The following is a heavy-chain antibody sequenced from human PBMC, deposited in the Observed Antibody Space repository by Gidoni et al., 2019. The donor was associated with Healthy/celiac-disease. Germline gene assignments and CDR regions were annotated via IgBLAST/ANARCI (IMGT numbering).Heavy chain of an antibody. D-gene: IGHD6-19*01. CDR1: GGSISSSNW. CDR3: AREGEADLASVAGTGVYYYMDV. V-gene: IGHV4-4*02. J-gene: IGHJ6*03. Sequence: QVQLRESGPGLVKPSGTLSLTCAVSGGSISSSNWWSWVRQPPGKGLEWIGEIYHSGSTNYNPSLKSRVTISVDKSKNQFSLKLSSVTAADTAVYYCAREGEADLASVAGTGVYYYMDVWGKGTTVTVSS. CDR2: IYHSGST.